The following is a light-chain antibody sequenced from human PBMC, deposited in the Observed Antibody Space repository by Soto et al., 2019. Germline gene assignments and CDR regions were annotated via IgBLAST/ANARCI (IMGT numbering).Light chain of an antibody. CDR1: QSVSSS. V-gene: IGKV3-15*01. J-gene: IGKJ1*01. CDR3: QQYNNWPLA. CDR2: GAS. Sequence: EIVMTQSPATLSVSPGERATLSCGASQSVSSSLAWYQQKPGHAPRLLIYGASTRATGIPARFSGSGSGTEFTLTISSLQSEDFAVYYCQQYNNWPLAFGQGTKVEIK.